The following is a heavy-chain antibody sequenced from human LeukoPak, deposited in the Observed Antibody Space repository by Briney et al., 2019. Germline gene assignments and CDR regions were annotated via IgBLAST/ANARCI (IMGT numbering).Heavy chain of an antibody. D-gene: IGHD3-22*01. CDR2: ISSSGSTI. V-gene: IGHV3-48*03. CDR1: GFTFSNYE. J-gene: IGHJ4*02. CDR3: ARDLVPYDSSGYYAIGY. Sequence: GGSLRLSCAASGFTFSNYEMNWVRQAPGKGLEWVSYISSSGSTIYYADSVKGRFTISRDNAKNSLYLQMNSLRAEDTAVYYCARDLVPYDSSGYYAIGYWGQGTLVTVSS.